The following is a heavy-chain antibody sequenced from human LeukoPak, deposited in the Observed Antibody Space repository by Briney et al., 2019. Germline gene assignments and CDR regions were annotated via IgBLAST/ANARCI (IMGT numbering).Heavy chain of an antibody. J-gene: IGHJ4*02. D-gene: IGHD6-19*01. CDR2: IYHSGST. CDR3: AKDPLAGIETLDY. V-gene: IGHV4-38-2*02. CDR1: GYSISSGYY. Sequence: SETLSLTCTVSGYSISSGYYWGWIRQPPGKGLEWIGTIYHSGSTYYNPSLKSRVTISVDKSKNQLSLKLTPVTAADTAVYYCAKDPLAGIETLDYWGQGTLVTVSS.